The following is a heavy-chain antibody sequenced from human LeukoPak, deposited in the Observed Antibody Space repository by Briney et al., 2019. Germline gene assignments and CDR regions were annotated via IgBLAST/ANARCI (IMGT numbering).Heavy chain of an antibody. CDR1: GFTFSSYA. V-gene: IGHV3-30-3*01. D-gene: IGHD6-19*01. Sequence: GGSLRLSCAASGFTFSSYAMHWVRQAPGKGLEWVAVISYDGSNKYYADSVKGRFTISRDNSKNTLYLQMNSLRAEDTAVYYCASPNIAVAGTFDYWGQGTLVTVSS. CDR3: ASPNIAVAGTFDY. CDR2: ISYDGSNK. J-gene: IGHJ4*02.